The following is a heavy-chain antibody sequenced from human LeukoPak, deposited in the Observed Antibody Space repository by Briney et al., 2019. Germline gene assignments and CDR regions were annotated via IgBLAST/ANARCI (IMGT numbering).Heavy chain of an antibody. CDR1: GGSISSSSYY. V-gene: IGHV4-39*01. J-gene: IGHJ4*02. CDR2: IYYSGST. Sequence: SETLSLTCTVSGGSISSSSYYWGWIRQPPGLGLEWIGSIYYSGSTYYNPSLKSRVTISVDTSKNQFSLKRSSVTAADTAVYYCAAILELTYSSSSYWGQGTLVTVSP. D-gene: IGHD6-13*01. CDR3: AAILELTYSSSSY.